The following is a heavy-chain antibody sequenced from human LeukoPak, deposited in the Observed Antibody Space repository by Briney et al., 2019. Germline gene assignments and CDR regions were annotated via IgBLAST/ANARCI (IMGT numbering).Heavy chain of an antibody. Sequence: SETLSLTCTVSGGSISSYYWSWIRQPAGKGLEWIGRIYTSGSTNYNPSLKSRVTMSVDTSKNQFPLKLSSVTAADTAVYYCARADCSSTSCSFDPWGQGTLVTVSS. CDR3: ARADCSSTSCSFDP. V-gene: IGHV4-4*07. J-gene: IGHJ5*02. CDR1: GGSISSYY. D-gene: IGHD2-2*01. CDR2: IYTSGST.